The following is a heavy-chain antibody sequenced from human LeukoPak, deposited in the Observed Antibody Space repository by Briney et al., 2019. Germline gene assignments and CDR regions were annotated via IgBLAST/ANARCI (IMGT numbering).Heavy chain of an antibody. CDR1: GFTVSSNY. Sequence: GGSLRLSCAASGFTVSSNYMSWVRQAPGKGLEWVSVIYSGGSTYYADSVKGRFTISRDSSKNTLYPQMNSLRAEDTAVYYCARRFGFRGNYYYYGMDVWGKGTTVTVSS. J-gene: IGHJ6*04. V-gene: IGHV3-53*01. CDR3: ARRFGFRGNYYYYGMDV. D-gene: IGHD3-16*01. CDR2: IYSGGST.